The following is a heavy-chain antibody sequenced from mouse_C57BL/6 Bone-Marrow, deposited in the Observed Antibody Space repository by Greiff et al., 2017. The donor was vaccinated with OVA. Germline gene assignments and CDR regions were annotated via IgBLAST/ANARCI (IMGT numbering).Heavy chain of an antibody. V-gene: IGHV5-9-1*02. CDR3: TRDGYYAMDY. Sequence: DVHLVESGEGLVKPGGSLKLSCAASGFTFSSSAMSWVRQTPEKRLEWVAYISSGGDYIYYADTVKGRFTISRDNARNTLYLQMSSLKSEDTAMYYCTRDGYYAMDYWGQGTSVTVSS. J-gene: IGHJ4*01. CDR1: GFTFSSSA. CDR2: ISSGGDYI. D-gene: IGHD2-3*01.